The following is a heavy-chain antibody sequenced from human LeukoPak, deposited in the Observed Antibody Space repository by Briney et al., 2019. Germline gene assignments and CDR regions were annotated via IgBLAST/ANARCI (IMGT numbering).Heavy chain of an antibody. CDR3: AKNYGSGSYYNGYFDY. J-gene: IGHJ4*02. CDR2: INPNSGGT. V-gene: IGHV1-2*04. D-gene: IGHD3-10*01. Sequence: GASVKVSCKASGYTFTAYYIHWVRQAPGQGLEWMEWINPNSGGTNYAQKFQGWVTMTRDTSISTAYMELSRLRSDDTAVYYCAKNYGSGSYYNGYFDYWGQGTLVTVSS. CDR1: GYTFTAYY.